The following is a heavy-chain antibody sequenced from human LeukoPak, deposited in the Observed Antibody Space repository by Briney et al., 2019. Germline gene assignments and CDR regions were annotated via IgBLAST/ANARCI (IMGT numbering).Heavy chain of an antibody. CDR3: ARGGNYGDYYYMDV. CDR1: GFIFSNYD. CDR2: ISSSSSYI. D-gene: IGHD4-17*01. V-gene: IGHV3-21*01. J-gene: IGHJ6*03. Sequence: GGSLRLSCAASGFIFSNYDMNWVRQAPGKGLEWVSSISSSSSYIYYADPLKGRSTISRDNAKNSLYLQMNSLRAEDTAVYYCARGGNYGDYYYMDVWGKGTTVTVSS.